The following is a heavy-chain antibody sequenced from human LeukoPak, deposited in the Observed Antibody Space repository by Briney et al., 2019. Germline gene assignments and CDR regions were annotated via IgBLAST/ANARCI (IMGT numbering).Heavy chain of an antibody. CDR2: IYYSGST. CDR1: GGSISSYY. V-gene: IGHV4-59*01. CDR3: ASRVVENYYDRSPAFDY. D-gene: IGHD3-22*01. Sequence: SGTLSLTCTVSGGSISSYYWSWIRQPPGKGLEWIGYIYYSGSTNYNPSLKSRVTISVDTSKNQFSLKLSSVTAADTAVYYCASRVVENYYDRSPAFDYWGQGTLVTVSS. J-gene: IGHJ4*02.